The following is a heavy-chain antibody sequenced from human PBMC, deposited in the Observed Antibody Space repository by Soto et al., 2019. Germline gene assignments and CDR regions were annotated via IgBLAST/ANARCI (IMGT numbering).Heavy chain of an antibody. CDR1: GFRFSNYA. V-gene: IGHV3-30-3*01. CDR3: ACLYCYGLPYYFDY. D-gene: IGHD3-3*01. CDR2: ISFDEINK. Sequence: PGGSLGLSCAAPGFRFSNYAMHWVRHAPGKGLEWVASISFDEINKKYADSVKGRFTISRDNPKNTLFLQMNSLRTEDTAIYYYACLYCYGLPYYFDYWGQGSLVTVSS. J-gene: IGHJ4*02.